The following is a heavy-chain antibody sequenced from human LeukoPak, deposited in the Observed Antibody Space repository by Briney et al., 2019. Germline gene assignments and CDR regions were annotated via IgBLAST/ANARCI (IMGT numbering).Heavy chain of an antibody. D-gene: IGHD3-10*01. CDR3: ARSSVGDFPYNNWFDP. J-gene: IGHJ5*02. V-gene: IGHV5-51*01. CDR2: IYPSDSDT. Sequence: GESLQISCKGSGYSFTSYWIGWVRQMPGKGLEWMGIIYPSDSDTRYSPSFQGQVTISADKSISTAYLQWSSLKASDTAIYYCARSSVGDFPYNNWFDPWGQGTLVTVSS. CDR1: GYSFTSYW.